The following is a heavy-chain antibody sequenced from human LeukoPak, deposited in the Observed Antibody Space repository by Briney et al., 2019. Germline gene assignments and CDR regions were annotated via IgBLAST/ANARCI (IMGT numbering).Heavy chain of an antibody. CDR3: ARAQSYSGYALDI. D-gene: IGHD5-12*01. V-gene: IGHV4-38-2*02. J-gene: IGHJ3*02. CDR2: IYHSGST. Sequence: KASETLSLTCTVSGYSISSGYYWGWIRQPPGKGLEWIGSIYHSGSTYYNPSLKSRVTISVDTSKNQFSLKLSSVTAADTAVYYCARAQSYSGYALDIWGQGTMVTVSS. CDR1: GYSISSGYY.